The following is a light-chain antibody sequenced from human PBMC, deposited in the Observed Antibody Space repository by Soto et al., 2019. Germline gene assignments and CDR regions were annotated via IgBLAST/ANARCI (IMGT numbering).Light chain of an antibody. CDR3: QQHT. J-gene: IGKJ2*01. CDR2: DAS. V-gene: IGKV1-5*01. CDR1: QTISNW. Sequence: DIQMTQSPSTLSASVGDRVTITCRASQTISNWLAWYQQKPGKAPRLLIYDASTFESGVPSRFSGSASGTEFTLTISSLQPDDFATYYCQQHTFGQGTKLEIK.